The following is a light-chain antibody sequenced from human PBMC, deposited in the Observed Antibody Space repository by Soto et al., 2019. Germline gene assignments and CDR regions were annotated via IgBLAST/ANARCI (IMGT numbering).Light chain of an antibody. CDR3: QQYNNWPPT. CDR1: QSLRSS. V-gene: IGKV3-15*01. Sequence: ERLMTQSPASLSVPLGERATLSCRASQSLRSSLAWYQQKPGKAPRLLIYDASTRATGIPARFSGSGSGTDFTLTISGLQSEDFAVYYCQQYNNWPPTFGEGTNVDIK. J-gene: IGKJ1*01. CDR2: DAS.